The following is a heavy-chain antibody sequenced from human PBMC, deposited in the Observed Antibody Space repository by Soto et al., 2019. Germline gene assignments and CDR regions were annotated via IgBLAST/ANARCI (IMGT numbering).Heavy chain of an antibody. CDR1: GYTFTSYD. CDR2: MNPNSGNT. Sequence: ASVKVSCKASGYTFTSYDINWVRQATGQGLEWMGWMNPNSGNTGYAQKFQGRVTMTRNTSISTAYMELSSLRSEDAAVYYCARGDYDSSGYHPLLSYWGQGTLVTVSS. CDR3: ARGDYDSSGYHPLLSY. D-gene: IGHD3-22*01. J-gene: IGHJ4*02. V-gene: IGHV1-8*01.